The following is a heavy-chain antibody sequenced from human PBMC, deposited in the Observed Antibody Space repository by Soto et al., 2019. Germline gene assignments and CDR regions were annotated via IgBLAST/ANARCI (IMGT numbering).Heavy chain of an antibody. V-gene: IGHV2-5*02. CDR1: GFSLSTGGVG. Sequence: QITLKESGPTLVKPTQTLTLTCTFSGFSLSTGGVGVGWIRQPPGKALEWLALIYWDNDKRYSPSLKSRLTVTKDTSNNQVVLTMTNMDPVDTATYYCVQSRCGGDCLRSYSSHYYYGMDVWGQGTTVTVFS. J-gene: IGHJ6*01. CDR3: VQSRCGGDCLRSYSSHYYYGMDV. D-gene: IGHD2-21*02. CDR2: IYWDNDK.